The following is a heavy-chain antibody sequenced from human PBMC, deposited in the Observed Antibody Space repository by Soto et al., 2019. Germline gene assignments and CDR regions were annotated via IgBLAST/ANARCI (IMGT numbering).Heavy chain of an antibody. CDR2: IYPGDSDT. J-gene: IGHJ6*02. CDR1: GYSFTSYW. D-gene: IGHD6-19*01. V-gene: IGHV5-51*01. Sequence: GESLKISCNGSGYSFTSYWIGWVRQLPGKGLEWMGIIYPGDSDTRYSPSFQGQVTISADKSISTAYLQWSSLKASDTAMYYCARLIAVPRVVYYGMDVWGQGTTVTVSS. CDR3: ARLIAVPRVVYYGMDV.